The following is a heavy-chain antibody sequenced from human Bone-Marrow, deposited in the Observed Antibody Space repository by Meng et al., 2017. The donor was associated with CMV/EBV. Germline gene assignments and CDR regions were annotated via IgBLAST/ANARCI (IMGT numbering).Heavy chain of an antibody. CDR2: IYTSGST. CDR3: ARDGYYDILTGYYPPGAFDI. J-gene: IGHJ3*02. V-gene: IGHV4-4*07. D-gene: IGHD3-9*01. CDR1: GGSISSYY. Sequence: GSLRLSCTVSGGSISSYYWSWIRQPAGKGLEWIGRIYTSGSTNYNPSLKSRVTISVDTSKNQFSLKLSSVTAADTAVYYCARDGYYDILTGYYPPGAFDIWGQGTMVTVSS.